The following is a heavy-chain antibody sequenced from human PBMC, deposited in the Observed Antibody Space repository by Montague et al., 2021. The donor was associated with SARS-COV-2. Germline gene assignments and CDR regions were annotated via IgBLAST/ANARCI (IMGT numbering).Heavy chain of an antibody. CDR3: AKHMTTGLHAFHI. CDR2: VSRSGDTT. V-gene: IGHV3-23*01. J-gene: IGHJ3*02. Sequence: SLRLSCAASGFSFSAFGMTWVRQAPGKGLEWVSTVSRSGDTTYYADSVKGRFTISRDNSKTTLDLQMNSLRAEDTAIYYCAKHMTTGLHAFHIWGQGTMATVSS. CDR1: GFSFSAFG. D-gene: IGHD4-11*01.